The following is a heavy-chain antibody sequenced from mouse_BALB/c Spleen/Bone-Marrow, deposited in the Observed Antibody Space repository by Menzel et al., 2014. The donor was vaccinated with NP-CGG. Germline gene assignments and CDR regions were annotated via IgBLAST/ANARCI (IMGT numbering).Heavy chain of an antibody. CDR3: ARGAYGNYFAWFAY. V-gene: IGHV7-3*02. J-gene: IGHJ3*01. CDR2: TRNKANGYTT. Sequence: EVMLVESGGGLVQPGGSLRLSCATSGFTFTDYYMSWVRQPPGKALEWLGFTRNKANGYTTEYSASVKGRFTISRDNSQSILYLQMNTLRAEDSATYYCARGAYGNYFAWFAYWGQGTLVTVSA. CDR1: GFTFTDYY. D-gene: IGHD2-1*01.